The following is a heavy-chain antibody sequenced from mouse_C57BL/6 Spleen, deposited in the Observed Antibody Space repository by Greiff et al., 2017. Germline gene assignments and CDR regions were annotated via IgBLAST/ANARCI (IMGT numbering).Heavy chain of an antibody. Sequence: EVKLMESGPGLVKPSQSLSLTCSVTGYSITSGYYWNWIRQFPGNKLEWMGYISYDGSNNYNPSLKNRISITRDTSNNQFFLKLNSVTTEDTATYYCAIRDYYSMDYWGQGTSVTVSS. CDR3: AIRDYYSMDY. CDR1: GYSITSGYY. CDR2: ISYDGSN. V-gene: IGHV3-6*01. J-gene: IGHJ4*01.